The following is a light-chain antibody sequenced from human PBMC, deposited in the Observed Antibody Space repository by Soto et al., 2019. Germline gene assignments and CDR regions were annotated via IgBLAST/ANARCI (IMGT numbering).Light chain of an antibody. Sequence: EIVMTQSPATLSGSPGERATLSCRASQSVSTNLAWYQQKLGQAPRLLIHSVSTRATGIPAKFSGSGSGTEFTLTISSLQSEDIAVYYCQQYHHWPPVSTFGQGTKVEIK. CDR3: QQYHHWPPVST. CDR2: SVS. J-gene: IGKJ2*01. CDR1: QSVSTN. V-gene: IGKV3-15*01.